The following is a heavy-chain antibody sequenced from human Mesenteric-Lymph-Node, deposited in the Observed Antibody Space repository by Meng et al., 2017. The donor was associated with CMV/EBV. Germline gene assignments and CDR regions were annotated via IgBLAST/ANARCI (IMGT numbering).Heavy chain of an antibody. CDR2: IYYSGST. CDR3: ARAKNNWNYDDP. Sequence: CTVSGGSVSSGSYYWSWIRQPPGKGLEWIGYIYYSGSTNYNPSLKSRVTISVDTSKNQFSLKLSSVTAADTAVYYCARAKNNWNYDDPWGQGTLVTVSS. D-gene: IGHD1-7*01. J-gene: IGHJ5*02. V-gene: IGHV4-61*01. CDR1: GGSVSSGSYY.